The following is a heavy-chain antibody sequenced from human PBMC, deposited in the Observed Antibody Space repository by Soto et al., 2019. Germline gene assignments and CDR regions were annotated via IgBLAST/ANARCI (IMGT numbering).Heavy chain of an antibody. CDR1: GLAFPIDD. CDR2: MNPSGRNT. Sequence: QVQLVQSGAEVKKPGDSVQVSCKASGLAFPIDDIIWVRQTIGQGLEFMGWMNPSGRNTGYTQKFQGRATFTWNTPTNTAYMDLSGLRSEDTAVYYCARYRTKVPVAFDVWGQGTMVTVSS. D-gene: IGHD3-16*02. V-gene: IGHV1-8*01. J-gene: IGHJ3*01. CDR3: ARYRTKVPVAFDV.